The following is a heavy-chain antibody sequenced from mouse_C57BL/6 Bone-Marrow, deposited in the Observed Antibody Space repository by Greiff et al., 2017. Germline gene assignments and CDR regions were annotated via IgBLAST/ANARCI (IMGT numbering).Heavy chain of an antibody. CDR3: ARENGYGSSFYWYIDV. D-gene: IGHD1-1*01. V-gene: IGHV1-61*01. CDR2: IYPSDSET. CDR1: GYTFTSYW. Sequence: QVQLQQPGAELVRPGSSVKLSCKASGYTFTSYWMDWVKQRPGQGLEWIGNIYPSDSETHYNQKFKDKATLTVDKSSSTAYMQLSSLTSGDSAVYYCARENGYGSSFYWYIDVWGTGTTVTVSS. J-gene: IGHJ1*03.